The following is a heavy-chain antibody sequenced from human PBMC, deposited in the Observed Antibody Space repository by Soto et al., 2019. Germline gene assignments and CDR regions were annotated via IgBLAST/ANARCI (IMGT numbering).Heavy chain of an antibody. Sequence: SETLSLTCTVSGGSISSSSYYWGWIRQPPGKGLEWIGSIYYSGSTYYNPSLKSRVTISVDTSKNQFSLKLSSVTAADTAVYYCAREAVWSEEEGYSSSWYYFDYWGQGTLLTVSS. CDR1: GGSISSSSYY. J-gene: IGHJ4*02. V-gene: IGHV4-39*02. CDR2: IYYSGST. D-gene: IGHD6-13*01. CDR3: AREAVWSEEEGYSSSWYYFDY.